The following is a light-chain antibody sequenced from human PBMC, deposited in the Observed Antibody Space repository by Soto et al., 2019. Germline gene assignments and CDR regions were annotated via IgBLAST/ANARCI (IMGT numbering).Light chain of an antibody. J-gene: IGKJ4*01. CDR3: QQLNSYPPT. V-gene: IGKV1-9*01. CDR2: AAS. Sequence: IQLTQSPSSLSASVGDRVTITCRASQGISSYLAWYQQKPGKAPKLLIYAASTLQSGVPSRFSGSGSGTDFTLTISILQPEDFATYYCQQLNSYPPTVGGGTKVEIK. CDR1: QGISSY.